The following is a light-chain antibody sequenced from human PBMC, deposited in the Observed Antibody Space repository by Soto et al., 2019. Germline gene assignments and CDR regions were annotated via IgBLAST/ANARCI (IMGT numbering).Light chain of an antibody. CDR1: SSNIGAGYD. J-gene: IGLJ3*02. CDR2: ANS. Sequence: QPVLTQPPSVSGAPGQRVTISCTGSSSNIGAGYDVHWYQQLPGTAPKLLIFANSNRPSGVPDRFSGSKSGTSASLAISGLQAEDEADYYCQSYDSGLSAWVFGGGTKVTVL. V-gene: IGLV1-40*01. CDR3: QSYDSGLSAWV.